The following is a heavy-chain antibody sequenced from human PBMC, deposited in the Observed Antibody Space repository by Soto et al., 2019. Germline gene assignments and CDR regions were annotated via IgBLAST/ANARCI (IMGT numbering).Heavy chain of an antibody. D-gene: IGHD4-17*01. V-gene: IGHV4-4*02. J-gene: IGHJ5*02. Sequence: QVQLQESGPGLVKPSGTLSLTCAVSGGSISSSNWWSWVRQPPGKGLEWIGEIYHSGSTNYNPSLKSRVTISGDKSKNQFSLKLSSVTAADTAVYYCARWGTTVVTPTNWFDPWGQGTLVTVSS. CDR3: ARWGTTVVTPTNWFDP. CDR1: GGSISSSNW. CDR2: IYHSGST.